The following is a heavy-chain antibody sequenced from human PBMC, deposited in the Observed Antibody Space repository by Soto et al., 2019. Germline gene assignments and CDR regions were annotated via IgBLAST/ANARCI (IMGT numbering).Heavy chain of an antibody. CDR1: GYTFFNYG. D-gene: IGHD5-12*01. J-gene: IGHJ4*02. CDR2: ISSYNGNT. V-gene: IGHV1-18*01. Sequence: QVQLVQSGGEVRESGASVKVSCKASGYTFFNYGISWVRQAPGQGLEWMGWISSYNGNTNYEEKVQGRVTMTTNTSTTTADMELRSLRSDDTAVYYGARVFYQVPCCGCNDHWCLGTLVTVAS. CDR3: ARVFYQVPCCGCNDH.